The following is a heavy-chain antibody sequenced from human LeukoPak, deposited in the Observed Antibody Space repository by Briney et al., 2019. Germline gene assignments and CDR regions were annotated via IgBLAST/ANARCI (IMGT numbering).Heavy chain of an antibody. CDR2: IYYSGST. CDR1: GGSISSGGYY. J-gene: IGHJ3*02. D-gene: IGHD5-18*01. Sequence: SETLSLTCTVSGGSISSGGYYWSWVRQHPGTGLEWIGYIYYSGSTYYNPSLKSRVTISLDTSKNQFSLKLSSVTAADTAVYYCARGYGVDAFDIWGQGTMVTVSS. V-gene: IGHV4-31*03. CDR3: ARGYGVDAFDI.